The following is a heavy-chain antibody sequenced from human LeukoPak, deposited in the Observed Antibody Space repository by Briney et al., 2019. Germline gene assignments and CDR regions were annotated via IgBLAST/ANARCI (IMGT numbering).Heavy chain of an antibody. V-gene: IGHV4-39*01. Sequence: PSETLSLTCTVSGGLISSSSYYWGWIRQPPGKGLEGIGRFYYSESTYYNPSLKSRVTISVDTSKNQFTLKLSSVTAADAAVYYCARTAGIAVAGSRQYFDYWGQGTLVTVSS. CDR2: FYYSEST. D-gene: IGHD6-19*01. CDR3: ARTAGIAVAGSRQYFDY. CDR1: GGLISSSSYY. J-gene: IGHJ4*02.